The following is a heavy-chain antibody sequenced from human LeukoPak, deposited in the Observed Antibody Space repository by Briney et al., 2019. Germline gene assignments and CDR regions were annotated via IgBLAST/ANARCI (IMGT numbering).Heavy chain of an antibody. D-gene: IGHD6-19*01. J-gene: IGHJ4*02. CDR1: GFDFRSYE. V-gene: IGHV3-48*03. Sequence: PGGSLRLSCAASGFDFRSYEMNWVPQAPGKGLQWLAYISDSGNVVYYAESVKGRFTISRDNTKNSVYLQMRNLTVEDTATYYCARDVETSGWSPFDYWGQGTLVAVSS. CDR2: ISDSGNVV. CDR3: ARDVETSGWSPFDY.